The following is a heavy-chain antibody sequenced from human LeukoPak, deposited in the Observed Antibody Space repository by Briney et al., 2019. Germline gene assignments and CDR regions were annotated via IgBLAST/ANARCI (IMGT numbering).Heavy chain of an antibody. CDR3: ARQKAIAAAAVGWFDP. V-gene: IGHV4-39*01. D-gene: IGHD6-13*01. CDR1: GGSISSSSYY. Sequence: SETLSLTCTVSGGSISSSSYYWGWIRQPPGKGLEWIGSIYYSGSTYYNPSLKSRVTISVDTSKNQFSLKLSSVTAADTAVYYCARQKAIAAAAVGWFDPWGQGTLVTVSS. CDR2: IYYSGST. J-gene: IGHJ5*02.